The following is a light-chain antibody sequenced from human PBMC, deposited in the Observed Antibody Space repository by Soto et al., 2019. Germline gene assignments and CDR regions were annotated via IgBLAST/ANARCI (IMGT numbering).Light chain of an antibody. Sequence: VLTQPRSVSGSPGQSVTISCTGTSSDVGVYNYVSWYQQHPGKAPKLMIYDVTKRPSGVPDRFSGSKSANTASLTISGLQAEDEADYYCCSYAGSYTFVFGTGTKVTVL. V-gene: IGLV2-11*01. CDR2: DVT. CDR1: SSDVGVYNY. J-gene: IGLJ1*01. CDR3: CSYAGSYTFV.